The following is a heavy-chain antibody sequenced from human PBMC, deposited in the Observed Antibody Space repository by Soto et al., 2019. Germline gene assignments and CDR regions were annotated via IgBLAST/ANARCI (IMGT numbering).Heavy chain of an antibody. D-gene: IGHD6-13*01. V-gene: IGHV3-30*18. J-gene: IGHJ4*02. CDR2: ISYDGGKE. CDR3: AKDEGAAGKYTIFHY. Sequence: PGKGLEWVAVISYDGGKEHYTDSVKGRFTISRDNSKNTLYLQMNSLRAEDTAVYFCAKDEGAAGKYTIFHYWGQGTLVTVSS.